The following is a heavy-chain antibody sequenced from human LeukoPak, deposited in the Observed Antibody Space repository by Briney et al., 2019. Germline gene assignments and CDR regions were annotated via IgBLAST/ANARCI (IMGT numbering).Heavy chain of an antibody. CDR3: ARAVSRGYSYGLAFDI. CDR1: GGTFSIYA. Sequence: VSSVKVSCKASGGTFSIYAISWVRQAPGQGLEWMGGIIPIFGTANYAQKFQGRVTITTDESTSTAYMELSSLRSEDTAVYYCARAVSRGYSYGLAFDIWGQGTMVTVSS. D-gene: IGHD5-18*01. CDR2: IIPIFGTA. J-gene: IGHJ3*02. V-gene: IGHV1-69*05.